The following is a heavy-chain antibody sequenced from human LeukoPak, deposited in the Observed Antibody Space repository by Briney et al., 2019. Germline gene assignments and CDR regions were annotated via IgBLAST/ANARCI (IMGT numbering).Heavy chain of an antibody. CDR3: VRAGSPGSVDY. V-gene: IGHV3-7*05. J-gene: IGHJ4*02. D-gene: IGHD6-13*01. CDR2: INEDGSEK. Sequence: GGSLRLSCAASGFTFSTYWMSWVRQAPGKGLEWVANINEDGSEKYYVDSVKGRFTISRDNAKNSLYLQMNSLRAEDTAEDTAVYYCVRAGSPGSVDYWGQGTLVTVSS. CDR1: GFTFSTYW.